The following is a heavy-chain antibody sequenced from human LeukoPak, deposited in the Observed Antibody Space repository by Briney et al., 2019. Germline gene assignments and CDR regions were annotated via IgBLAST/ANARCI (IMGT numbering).Heavy chain of an antibody. CDR1: GYTFTSYD. CDR3: ARGLGVLRYFDWFGYYGMDV. D-gene: IGHD3-9*01. J-gene: IGHJ6*02. Sequence: GASVKVSCKASGYTFTSYDINWVRQATGQGLEWMGWMNPNSGNTGYAQKFQGRVTMTRNTSISTAYMELSSLRSEDTAAYYCARGLGVLRYFDWFGYYGMDVWGQGTTVTVSS. V-gene: IGHV1-8*01. CDR2: MNPNSGNT.